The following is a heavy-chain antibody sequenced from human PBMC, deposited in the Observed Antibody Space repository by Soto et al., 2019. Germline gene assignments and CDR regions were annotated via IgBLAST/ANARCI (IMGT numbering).Heavy chain of an antibody. V-gene: IGHV3-49*03. CDR1: GFTFGDYA. Sequence: GGSLRLSCTASGFTFGDYAMSWFRQAPGKGLEWVGFIRSKAYGGTTEYAASVKGRFTISRDDSKSIAYLQMNSLKTEDTAVYYCTRDHYYDSSGYYYGPIFAAFDIWGQGTMVTVSS. CDR3: TRDHYYDSSGYYYGPIFAAFDI. CDR2: IRSKAYGGTT. J-gene: IGHJ3*02. D-gene: IGHD3-22*01.